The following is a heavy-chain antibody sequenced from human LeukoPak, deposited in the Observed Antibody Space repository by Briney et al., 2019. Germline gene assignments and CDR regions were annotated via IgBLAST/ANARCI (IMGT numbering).Heavy chain of an antibody. V-gene: IGHV1-2*02. CDR2: INPNSGGT. CDR1: GYTFTSYG. D-gene: IGHD3-22*01. Sequence: ASVKVSCKASGYTFTSYGISWVRQAPGQGLEWMGWINPNSGGTNYAQKFQGRVTMTRDTSISTAYMELSRLRSDDTAVYYCARGEVGSGYYSPHMNWFDPWGQGTLVTVSS. CDR3: ARGEVGSGYYSPHMNWFDP. J-gene: IGHJ5*02.